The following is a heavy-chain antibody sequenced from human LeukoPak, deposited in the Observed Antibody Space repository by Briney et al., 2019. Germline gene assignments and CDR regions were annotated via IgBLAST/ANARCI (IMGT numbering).Heavy chain of an antibody. CDR2: ISWNSGSI. J-gene: IGHJ4*02. CDR1: GFTFDDYA. Sequence: GGSLRLSCAASGFTFDDYAMHWVRQAPGKGLEWVSGISWNSGSIGYADSVKGRFTISRDNAKNSLYLQMNSLRAEDTAVYYCARGGEVPLSDYWGQGTLVTVSS. D-gene: IGHD2-21*01. CDR3: ARGGEVPLSDY. V-gene: IGHV3-9*01.